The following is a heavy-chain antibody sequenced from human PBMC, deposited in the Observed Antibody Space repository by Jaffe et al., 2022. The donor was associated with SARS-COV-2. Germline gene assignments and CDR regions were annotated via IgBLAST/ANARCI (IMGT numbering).Heavy chain of an antibody. CDR1: GFMFSSHW. CDR2: IKPDGSEK. D-gene: IGHD3-16*01. CDR3: ARDIWGTRRHIDYFDS. V-gene: IGHV3-7*01. Sequence: EVQLVESGGGLVQPGGSLRLSCAASGFMFSSHWMTWVRQAPGKGLEWVANIKPDGSEKYSVDSVKGRFTISRDNAKNSLFLQMNSLRAEDTAVYYCARDIWGTRRHIDYFDSWGQGTLVTVSS. J-gene: IGHJ4*02.